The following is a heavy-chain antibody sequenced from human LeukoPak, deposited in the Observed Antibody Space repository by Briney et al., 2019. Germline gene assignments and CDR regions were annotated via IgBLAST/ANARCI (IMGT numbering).Heavy chain of an antibody. CDR1: GGSISSYY. J-gene: IGHJ4*01. D-gene: IGHD1-1*01. Sequence: PSETLSLTCTVSGGSISSYYWSWIRQPQGKGLEWIGYIYYSGSTNYNPSLKSRVTISVDTSKNQFSLKLSSVTAADTAVYYCARHMGLGYTYFYPYFDYWGQGTLVTVSS. CDR3: ARHMGLGYTYFYPYFDY. V-gene: IGHV4-59*08. CDR2: IYYSGST.